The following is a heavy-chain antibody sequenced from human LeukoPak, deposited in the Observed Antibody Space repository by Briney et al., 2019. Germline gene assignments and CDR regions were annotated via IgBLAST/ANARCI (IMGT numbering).Heavy chain of an antibody. V-gene: IGHV3-48*01. CDR3: ARTGDFRGGVSKNWFDP. J-gene: IGHJ5*02. D-gene: IGHD2-8*02. CDR1: GFTFSSYS. Sequence: GGSLRLSCAASGFTFSSYSMNWVRQAPGKGLEWVSYISSSSSTIYYADSVKGRFTISRDNAKNSLYLQMNSLRAEDTAVYYCARTGDFRGGVSKNWFDPWGQGTLVTVSS. CDR2: ISSSSSTI.